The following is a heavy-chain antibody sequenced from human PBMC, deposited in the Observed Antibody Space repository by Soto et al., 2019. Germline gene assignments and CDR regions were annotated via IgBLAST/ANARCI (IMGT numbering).Heavy chain of an antibody. CDR1: GFIFSNFA. J-gene: IGHJ4*02. V-gene: IGHV3-23*01. CDR2: ISGIGTTT. D-gene: IGHD3-10*01. Sequence: PGGSLRLSCTISGFIFSNFAMTWVRQAPGKGLEWVSSISGIGTTTYYADSVKGRFTISRDNSKNTLYLQMNSLRAGDTAVYYCAKGSRSGAGADYFDCWGQGALVTVS. CDR3: AKGSRSGAGADYFDC.